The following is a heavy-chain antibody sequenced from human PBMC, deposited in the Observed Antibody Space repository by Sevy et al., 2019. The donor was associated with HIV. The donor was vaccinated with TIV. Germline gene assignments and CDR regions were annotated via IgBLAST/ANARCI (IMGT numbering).Heavy chain of an antibody. J-gene: IGHJ3*02. CDR1: GFTFSRYD. CDR3: ARENAGYKGVSDI. D-gene: IGHD1-1*01. CDR2: ISFAGDT. V-gene: IGHV3-13*01. Sequence: GGSLRLSCAASGFTFSRYDMHWVRQPIGKGLEWVSGISFAGDTYYRGSVKGRFIISRENAKNSLHLQMNSLRAGDTAVYFCARENAGYKGVSDIWGQGTVVTVSS.